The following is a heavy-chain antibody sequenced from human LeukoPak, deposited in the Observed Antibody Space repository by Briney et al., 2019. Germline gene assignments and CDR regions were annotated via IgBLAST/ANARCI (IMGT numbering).Heavy chain of an antibody. J-gene: IGHJ4*02. CDR3: ARARSGYYYDSSGYYFY. Sequence: ASVKVSCKASGYTFTSYYMHWVRQAPGQGLEWMGIINPSGGSTSYAQKFQGRVTMTRDTSTSTVYMELSSLRSEDTAVYYCARARSGYYYDSSGYYFYWGQGTLVTVSS. D-gene: IGHD3-22*01. V-gene: IGHV1-46*01. CDR1: GYTFTSYY. CDR2: INPSGGST.